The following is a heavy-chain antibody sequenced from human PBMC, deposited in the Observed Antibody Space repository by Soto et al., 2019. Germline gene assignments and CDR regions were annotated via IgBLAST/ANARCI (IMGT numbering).Heavy chain of an antibody. CDR2: IYPGDSDT. J-gene: IGHJ6*02. D-gene: IGHD3-10*01. CDR3: ARQVLYGPDYGMDV. CDR1: RYSFTSYC. Sequence: LKVSRMSSRYSFTSYCIVGAPQKPGKGLEWMGIIYPGDSDTRYSPSFQGQVTISADKSISTAYLQWSSLKASDTAMYYWARQVLYGPDYGMDVWGEGT. V-gene: IGHV5-51*01.